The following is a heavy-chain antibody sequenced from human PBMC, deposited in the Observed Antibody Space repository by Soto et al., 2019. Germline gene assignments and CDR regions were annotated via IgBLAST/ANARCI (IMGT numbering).Heavy chain of an antibody. CDR1: GFTFSTYA. CDR3: AHPRGYGVFDAYDI. CDR2: LTPSGGET. V-gene: IGHV3-23*01. J-gene: IGHJ3*02. Sequence: EAQLLESGGGLVQPGGSLRLSCVASGFTFSTYAMSWVRQAPGKGLEWVSALTPSGGETYYADSVKGRFTISRDNSMHALYLQMNSLRIEDTALYYCAHPRGYGVFDAYDIWGQGTMVTVSS. D-gene: IGHD4-17*01.